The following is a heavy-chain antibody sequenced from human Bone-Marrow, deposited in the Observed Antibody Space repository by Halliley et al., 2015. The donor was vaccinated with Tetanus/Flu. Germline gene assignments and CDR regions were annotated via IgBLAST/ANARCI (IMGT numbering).Heavy chain of an antibody. D-gene: IGHD2-21*01. CDR2: VTSYNWNT. V-gene: IGHV1-18*01. CDR3: AGRTIPGYPGGGGFNL. Sequence: MGWVTSYNWNTNYAQQFQDRLTGTADTSTNTAYMERRSLRPDDTAVYYCAGRTIPGYPGGGGFNLWGQGTMITVSS. J-gene: IGHJ3*01.